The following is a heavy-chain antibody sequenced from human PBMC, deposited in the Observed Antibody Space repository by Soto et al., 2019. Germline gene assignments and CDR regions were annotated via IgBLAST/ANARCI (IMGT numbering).Heavy chain of an antibody. J-gene: IGHJ6*02. V-gene: IGHV3-23*01. D-gene: IGHD3-10*01. CDR3: AKDRGGGYGSAFYYGMDV. CDR1: GFTFSSYA. CDR2: ISGSGGST. Sequence: VGSLRLSCAASGFTFSSYAMSWVRQAPGKGLEWVSAISGSGGSTYYADSVKGRFTISRDNSKNTLYLQMNSLRAEDTAVYYCAKDRGGGYGSAFYYGMDVWGQGTTVTVSS.